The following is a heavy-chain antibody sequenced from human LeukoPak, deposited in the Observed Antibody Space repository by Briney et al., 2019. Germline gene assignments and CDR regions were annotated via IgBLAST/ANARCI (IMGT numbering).Heavy chain of an antibody. V-gene: IGHV3-21*01. J-gene: IGHJ4*02. CDR2: ISRSSSYK. Sequence: GSLRLSCTASGFTFGDYAMNWVRQAPGKGLEWVSSISRSSSYKYYADSVKGRFTISRDNAKNSLYLQMNSLRAEDTAVYYCASSRYDSSGYYGIIGYWGQGTLVTVSS. CDR1: GFTFGDYA. D-gene: IGHD3-22*01. CDR3: ASSRYDSSGYYGIIGY.